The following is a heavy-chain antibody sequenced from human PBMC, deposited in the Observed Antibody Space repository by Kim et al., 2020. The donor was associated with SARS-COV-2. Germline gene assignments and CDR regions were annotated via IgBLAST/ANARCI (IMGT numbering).Heavy chain of an antibody. D-gene: IGHD3-9*01. CDR3: AREPSSYYDILTGYLPRRWFDP. Sequence: ASVKVSCKASGYTFTSYDINWVRQATGQGLEWMGWMNPNSGNTGYAQKFQGRVTMTRNTSISTAYMELSSLRSEDTAVYYCAREPSSYYDILTGYLPRRWFDPWGQGTLVTVSS. CDR2: MNPNSGNT. J-gene: IGHJ5*02. V-gene: IGHV1-8*01. CDR1: GYTFTSYD.